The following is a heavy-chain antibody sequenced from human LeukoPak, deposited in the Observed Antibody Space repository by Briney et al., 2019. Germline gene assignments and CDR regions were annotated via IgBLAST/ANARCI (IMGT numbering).Heavy chain of an antibody. J-gene: IGHJ5*02. CDR2: IYYSGST. Sequence: SETLSLTCTVSGGCISSYYWSWIRQPPGKGLEWIGYIYYSGSTNYNPSLKSRVTISVDTSKNQFSLKLSSVTAADTAVYYCARDQDWFDPWGQGTLVTVSS. CDR1: GGCISSYY. CDR3: ARDQDWFDP. V-gene: IGHV4-59*01.